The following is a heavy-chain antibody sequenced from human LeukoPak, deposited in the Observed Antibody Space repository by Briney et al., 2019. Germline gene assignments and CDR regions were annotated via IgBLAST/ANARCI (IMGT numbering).Heavy chain of an antibody. D-gene: IGHD5-18*01. CDR3: ARGAPRGYDY. J-gene: IGHJ4*02. CDR1: GFTFSSYG. CDR2: ISYDGSNK. V-gene: IGHV3-30*03. Sequence: GGSLRLSCAASGFTFSSYGMHWVRQAPGKGLEWVAVISYDGSNKYYADSVKGRFTISRDNAKNSLYLQMNSLRAADTAVYYCARGAPRGYDYWGQGTLVTVSS.